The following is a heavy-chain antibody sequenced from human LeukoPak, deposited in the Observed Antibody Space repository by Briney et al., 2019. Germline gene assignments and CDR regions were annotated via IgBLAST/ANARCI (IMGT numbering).Heavy chain of an antibody. CDR2: INPNTGGT. CDR1: GYTFTGHF. V-gene: IGHV1-2*02. Sequence: ASVKVSCKASGYTFTGHFMHWVRQAPGQGLEWMGWINPNTGGTNYAPKLQGRVTMTRDTSISTAYMELSGLRSDDTAVYYCARDQGGSSWLFDYWGQGALVTVSS. CDR3: ARDQGGSSWLFDY. J-gene: IGHJ4*02. D-gene: IGHD6-13*01.